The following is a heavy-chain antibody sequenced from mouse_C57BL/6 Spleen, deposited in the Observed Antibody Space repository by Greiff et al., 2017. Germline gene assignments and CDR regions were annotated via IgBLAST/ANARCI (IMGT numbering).Heavy chain of an antibody. CDR2: IHPSGSDT. J-gene: IGHJ2*01. V-gene: IGHV1-74*01. CDR3: GTGGDCDALDY. CDR1: GYTFTSYW. Sequence: QVQLQQSGAELVKPGASVKLSCKASGYTFTSYWMHWVKQRPGQGLEWIGRIHPSGSDTNYNQKFKGKATLTVDKSSSTAYMQLSSLTSEDSAVYYCGTGGDCDALDYWGQGTTLTVSS.